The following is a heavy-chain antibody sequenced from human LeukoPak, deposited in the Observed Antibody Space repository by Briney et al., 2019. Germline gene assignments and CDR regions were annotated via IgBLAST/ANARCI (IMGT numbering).Heavy chain of an antibody. V-gene: IGHV1-69*04. CDR3: ARGTAGDAFDI. Sequence: SVKVSCKASGGTFSSYAISWVRQAPGQGLEWMGRIIPIFGIANYARKFQGRVTITADKSTSTAYMELSSLRSEDTAVYYCARGTAGDAFDIWGQGTMVTVSS. D-gene: IGHD6-13*01. CDR2: IIPIFGIA. CDR1: GGTFSSYA. J-gene: IGHJ3*02.